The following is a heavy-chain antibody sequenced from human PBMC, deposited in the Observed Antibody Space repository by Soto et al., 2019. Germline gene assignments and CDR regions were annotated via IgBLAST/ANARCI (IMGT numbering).Heavy chain of an antibody. J-gene: IGHJ4*01. D-gene: IGHD1-26*01. CDR3: AHRSPYSGSYWDGGYFDD. Sequence: GGSLRLSCSASGFIFSSYWMSWLRQAPGKGLEWVASMNEYGSERYYVDSLKSRLTITKDTSRNQVVLTMTNLDPVDTATYYCAHRSPYSGSYWDGGYFDDWSQGTLVTVSS. CDR1: GFIFSSYW. V-gene: IGHV3-7*05. CDR2: MNEYGSER.